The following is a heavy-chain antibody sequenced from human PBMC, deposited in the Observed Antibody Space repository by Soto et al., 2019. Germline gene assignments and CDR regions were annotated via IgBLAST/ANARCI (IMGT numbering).Heavy chain of an antibody. J-gene: IGHJ5*02. V-gene: IGHV3-23*01. CDR2: IGSGSP. CDR3: AQDLGSSWYHYNSFAP. Sequence: EVQLLESGGGLVQPGGSLRLSCAASGFTFSGYAMSWVHQASGKGLEWVSAIGSGSPFYADSVKGRFTISRDNANSMLYLQMNSLRADDTAVYFCAQDLGSSWYHYNSFAPGGQGTLVTVSS. D-gene: IGHD6-13*01. CDR1: GFTFSGYA.